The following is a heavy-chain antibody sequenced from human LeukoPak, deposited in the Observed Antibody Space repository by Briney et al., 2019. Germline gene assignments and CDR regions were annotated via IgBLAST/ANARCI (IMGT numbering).Heavy chain of an antibody. D-gene: IGHD5-12*01. J-gene: IGHJ4*02. CDR2: IDTSSGTI. V-gene: IGHV3-48*04. CDR1: GFTFIGYS. CDR3: VRGGLDH. Sequence: PGWSLRLSCVCSGFTFIGYSMNGVGQPAGKEVEGISYIDTSSGTIYHADSVKGRFSTPRDNAKNSVYLQMNSLRADDTAMYYCVRGGLDHWGQGALVTVSS.